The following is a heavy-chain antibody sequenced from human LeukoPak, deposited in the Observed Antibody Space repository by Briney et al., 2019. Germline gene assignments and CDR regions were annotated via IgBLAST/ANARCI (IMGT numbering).Heavy chain of an antibody. CDR2: ISYDGGNK. V-gene: IGHV3-30-3*01. CDR3: ARDPSSSWYFDY. CDR1: GFTFSSYA. J-gene: IGHJ4*02. Sequence: PGRSLRLSCAASGFTFSSYAMHWVRQAPGKGLEWVAVISYDGGNKYYADSVKGRFTISRDNSKNTLYLQMNSLRAEDTAVYYCARDPSSSWYFDYWGQGTLVTVSS. D-gene: IGHD6-13*01.